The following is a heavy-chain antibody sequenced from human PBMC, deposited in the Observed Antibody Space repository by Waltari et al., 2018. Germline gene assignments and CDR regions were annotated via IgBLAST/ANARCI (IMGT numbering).Heavy chain of an antibody. CDR3: AKQKTGGANDY. V-gene: IGHV3-73*02. CDR2: IRSRFNNYAT. D-gene: IGHD3-16*01. CDR1: GFNFNAST. J-gene: IGHJ4*02. Sequence: EVQLVESGGTLVQQGGSLKLSCATSGFNFNASTLHWVRQASGKGLEWIGLIRSRFNNYATRYAASVKGRFTLSRDDSKNTVYLEMYSLKNADTALYYCAKQKTGGANDYWGQGTVVTVSA.